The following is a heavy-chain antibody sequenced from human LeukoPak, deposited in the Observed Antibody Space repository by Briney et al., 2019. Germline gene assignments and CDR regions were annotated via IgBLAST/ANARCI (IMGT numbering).Heavy chain of an antibody. CDR1: GGSISSGSCY. J-gene: IGHJ5*02. CDR3: ARDREAPYDFWSGYLGGGNWFDP. D-gene: IGHD3-3*01. Sequence: PSQTLSLTCTVSGGSISSGSCYWSWIRQPAGKGLEWIGRIYTSGSTNYNPSLKSRVTISVDTSKNQFSLKLSSVTAADTAVYYCARDREAPYDFWSGYLGGGNWFDPWGQGTLVTVSS. CDR2: IYTSGST. V-gene: IGHV4-61*02.